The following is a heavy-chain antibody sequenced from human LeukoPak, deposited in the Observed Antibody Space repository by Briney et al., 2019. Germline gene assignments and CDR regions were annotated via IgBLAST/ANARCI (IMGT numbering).Heavy chain of an antibody. CDR2: ISAYNGNT. V-gene: IGHV1-18*01. CDR3: ATEVVVVPAAIGWFDP. Sequence: ASVKVSCKASGYTFTSYGISWVRQAPGQGLEWMGWISAYNGNTNYAQKLQGRVTMTTDTSTSTAYMELSSLRSEDTAVYYCATEVVVVPAAIGWFDPWDQGTLVTVSS. CDR1: GYTFTSYG. D-gene: IGHD2-2*01. J-gene: IGHJ5*02.